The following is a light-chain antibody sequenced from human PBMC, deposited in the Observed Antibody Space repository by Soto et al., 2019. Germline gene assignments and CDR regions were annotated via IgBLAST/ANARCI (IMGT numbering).Light chain of an antibody. Sequence: DIELTLSPSSLSASVGDRVTITRRASQSITNYVNWYQQKPGKAPNLLIYGASSLQSGVPSRFSGSGSGTDFTLTISSLQPEDFATYYCQQTYSTPPFGQGRRLEIK. J-gene: IGKJ5*01. CDR3: QQTYSTPP. CDR1: QSITNY. V-gene: IGKV1-39*01. CDR2: GAS.